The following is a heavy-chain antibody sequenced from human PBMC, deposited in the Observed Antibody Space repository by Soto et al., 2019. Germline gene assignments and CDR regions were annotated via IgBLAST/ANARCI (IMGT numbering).Heavy chain of an antibody. Sequence: GGSLRLSCAASGFTFSSYGMHWVRQAPGKGLEWVAVIWYDGSNKYYADSVKGRFTISRDNSKNTLYLQMNSLRAEDTAVYYCARDQDIVVVPAYYFDYWGQGTLVTVSS. CDR3: ARDQDIVVVPAYYFDY. J-gene: IGHJ4*02. CDR1: GFTFSSYG. CDR2: IWYDGSNK. D-gene: IGHD2-2*01. V-gene: IGHV3-33*01.